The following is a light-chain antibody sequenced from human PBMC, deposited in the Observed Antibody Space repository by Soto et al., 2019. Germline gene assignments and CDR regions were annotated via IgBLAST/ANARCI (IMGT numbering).Light chain of an antibody. J-gene: IGKJ3*01. CDR2: DAS. CDR3: QQYDNLSIFT. V-gene: IGKV1-33*01. Sequence: DIQMTQSPSSLSASVGDRVTITCQASQDISNYLNWYQQKPGKAPKLLIYDASNLETGVPSRFSGSGSGTDLTLTISSMQPEDIATYYCQQYDNLSIFTFGPGTKVDIK. CDR1: QDISNY.